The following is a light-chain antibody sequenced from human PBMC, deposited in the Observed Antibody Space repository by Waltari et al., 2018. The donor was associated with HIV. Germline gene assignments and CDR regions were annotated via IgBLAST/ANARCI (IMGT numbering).Light chain of an antibody. CDR1: QGIGND. J-gene: IGKJ2*01. V-gene: IGKV1-6*01. CDR2: AAS. CDR3: LQDYIFPYT. Sequence: AIQMSQSPPSLSASVGDRVTITCRASQGIGNDLSWYQHRPGKAPTLLIYAASILQTGVSSRFSGSGSVTDFSLTISSLQPEDSATYYCLQDYIFPYTFGPGTKLDIK.